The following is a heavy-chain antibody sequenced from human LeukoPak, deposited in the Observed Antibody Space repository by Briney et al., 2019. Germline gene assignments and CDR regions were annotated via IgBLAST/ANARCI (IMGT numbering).Heavy chain of an antibody. CDR2: MNPNSGNT. J-gene: IGHJ4*02. Sequence: ASVKVSCKASGYTFTSYDINWVRQAPGQGFEWMGWMNPNSGNTGYAQKFQGRVTMTRNTSISTAYMELSSLRSEDTAVYYCARGTDDSSGYDYWGQGTLVTVSS. CDR1: GYTFTSYD. CDR3: ARGTDDSSGYDY. D-gene: IGHD3-22*01. V-gene: IGHV1-8*01.